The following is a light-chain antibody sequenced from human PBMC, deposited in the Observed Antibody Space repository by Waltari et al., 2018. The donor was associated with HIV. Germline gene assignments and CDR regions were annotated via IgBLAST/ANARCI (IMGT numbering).Light chain of an antibody. CDR2: MNN. CDR3: ATWDDSLNGV. CDR1: TSNIANND. Sequence: HSVLTQPPSASGTPGQTVIISCSGNTSNIANNDVTWYQHFPGSAPKLLIYMNNYRPSGVPDRFAGSRSDTSASLTISGLQIEDEAQYYCATWDDSLNGVFGAGTRLTVL. J-gene: IGLJ3*02. V-gene: IGLV1-44*01.